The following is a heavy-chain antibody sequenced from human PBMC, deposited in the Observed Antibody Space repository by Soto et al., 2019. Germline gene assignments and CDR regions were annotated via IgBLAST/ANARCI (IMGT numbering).Heavy chain of an antibody. V-gene: IGHV4-30-4*01. CDR2: IYYSRSD. Sequence: SETLSLTCTVSGDSINSADYYWSWLRQPPGKGLEWIGYIYYSRSDYYNPSLGRRATITIDTSRNQFSLNLMSVTAADTAVYYCARVVQFYDSSGYSFYYFDYWGPETLLVTVSS. CDR1: GDSINSADYY. D-gene: IGHD3-22*01. J-gene: IGHJ4*03. CDR3: ARVVQFYDSSGYSFYYFDY.